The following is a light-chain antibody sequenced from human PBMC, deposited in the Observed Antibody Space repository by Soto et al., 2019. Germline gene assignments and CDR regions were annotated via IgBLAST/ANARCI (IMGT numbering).Light chain of an antibody. CDR3: SSYTSSSSVL. Sequence: QSVLTQPASVSGSPGQSITISCTGTSSAFGGYNYVSWYQQHPGKAPKLMIYEVSNRPSGVSNRFSGSKSGNTASLTISGLQAEDEADYYCSSYTSSSSVLFGGGTQLTVL. CDR2: EVS. J-gene: IGLJ2*01. CDR1: SSAFGGYNY. V-gene: IGLV2-14*01.